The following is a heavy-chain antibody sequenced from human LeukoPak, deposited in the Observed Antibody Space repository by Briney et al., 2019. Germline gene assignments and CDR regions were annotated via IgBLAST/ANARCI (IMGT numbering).Heavy chain of an antibody. CDR1: RHIFTSYD. J-gene: IGHJ4*02. D-gene: IGHD3-16*01. V-gene: IGHV1-8*01. Sequence: ASVKVSCKASRHIFTSYDLNCVPQATGQGLEWMGWINPNSGNTGYAQKFQGRVTITRNTPLSTDYMELSSLRYEETGVYYCARTPPGGDVDHWGEGTLVTVSS. CDR3: ARTPPGGDVDH. CDR2: INPNSGNT.